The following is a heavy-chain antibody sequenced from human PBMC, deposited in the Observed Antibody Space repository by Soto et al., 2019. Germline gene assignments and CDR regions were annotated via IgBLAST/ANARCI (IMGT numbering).Heavy chain of an antibody. J-gene: IGHJ4*02. D-gene: IGHD4-17*01. V-gene: IGHV4-39*01. CDR2: LYYSGST. CDR3: ANLDYGDFGIDY. Sequence: SETLSLTCPVSGGSISSSSYYRVWIRQPPGKGLEWIGNLYYSGSTYYNPSLKSRVTISVDTSKNQFSLRLSSVTAADTAVYLCANLDYGDFGIDYWGQGTRVNVSS. CDR1: GGSISSSSYY.